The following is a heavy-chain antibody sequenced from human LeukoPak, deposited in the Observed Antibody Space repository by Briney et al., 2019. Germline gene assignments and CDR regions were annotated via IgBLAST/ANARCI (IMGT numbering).Heavy chain of an antibody. CDR1: GFTFSDYY. CDR3: ARGGKSLRSGPDY. Sequence: GGSLRLSCAATGFTFSDYYINWIRQAPGKGLEWVAYISPDGSSTFYADSVQGRFTISRDIAQHSLYLQMNSLRVEDTAFYYCARGGKSLRSGPDYWGQGTLVIVSS. CDR2: ISPDGSST. J-gene: IGHJ4*02. V-gene: IGHV3-11*01. D-gene: IGHD1-14*01.